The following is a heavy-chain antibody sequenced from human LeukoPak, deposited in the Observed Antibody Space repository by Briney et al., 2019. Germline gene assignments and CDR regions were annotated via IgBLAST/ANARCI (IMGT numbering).Heavy chain of an antibody. Sequence: GGSLRLSCAASGFTFSSYWMSWVRQAPGKGLEWVANIKQDGSEKYYVDSVKGRFTISRDNAKNSLYLQMNSLRAEDTAVYYCARNSIYFDWLSPRSRDDYWGQGTLVTVSS. CDR3: ARNSIYFDWLSPRSRDDY. J-gene: IGHJ4*02. CDR1: GFTFSSYW. D-gene: IGHD3-9*01. CDR2: IKQDGSEK. V-gene: IGHV3-7*01.